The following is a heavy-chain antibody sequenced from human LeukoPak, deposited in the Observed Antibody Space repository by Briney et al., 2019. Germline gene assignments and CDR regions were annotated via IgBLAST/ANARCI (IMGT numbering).Heavy chain of an antibody. Sequence: GESLQISCKGSAYSFTSYWISWARQMPGKGLEWMGRIDPSDSYTNYSPSFQGRVTISADKSISTAYLQWASLKASDTAMYYCASLEMATDYWGQGTLVTVSS. D-gene: IGHD5-24*01. CDR1: AYSFTSYW. J-gene: IGHJ4*02. CDR2: IDPSDSYT. CDR3: ASLEMATDY. V-gene: IGHV5-10-1*01.